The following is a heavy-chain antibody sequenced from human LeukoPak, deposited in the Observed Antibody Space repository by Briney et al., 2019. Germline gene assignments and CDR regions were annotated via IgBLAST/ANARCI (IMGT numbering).Heavy chain of an antibody. CDR1: GFTLSSYW. D-gene: IGHD3-22*01. V-gene: IGHV3-7*01. CDR2: IKQDGSEK. J-gene: IGHJ3*02. Sequence: PGGSLRLSCAASGFTLSSYWMSWVRQAPGKGLEWVANIKQDGSEKYYVDSVKGRFTISRDNAKNSLCLQMNSLRAEDTAVYYCAREPSTYYYDGSGSPNHAFDIWGQGTMVTVSS. CDR3: AREPSTYYYDGSGSPNHAFDI.